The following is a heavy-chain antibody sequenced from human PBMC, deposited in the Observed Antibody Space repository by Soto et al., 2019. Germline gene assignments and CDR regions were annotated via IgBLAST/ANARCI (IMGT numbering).Heavy chain of an antibody. Sequence: QVHLQESGPGLVKPSETLSLTCAVSGASIGSGGWWSWVRQPPGKGLEWVADIFHDVNTNYSPSLKSRVTISVDKSQNQFSLNVYSVTAADTAVYYCARHEGWTGTDKWGQGTLVTVAS. CDR1: GASIGSGGW. J-gene: IGHJ4*02. CDR2: IFHDVNT. D-gene: IGHD2-8*02. CDR3: ARHEGWTGTDK. V-gene: IGHV4-4*02.